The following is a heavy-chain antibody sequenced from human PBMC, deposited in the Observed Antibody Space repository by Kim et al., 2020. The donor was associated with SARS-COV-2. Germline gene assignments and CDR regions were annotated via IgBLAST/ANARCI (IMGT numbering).Heavy chain of an antibody. Sequence: SYAQKFQGIVTMTRDTSTSTVYMELSSLRSEDTAVYYCARPHMYYYGMDVWGQGTTVTVSS. V-gene: IGHV1-46*01. J-gene: IGHJ6*02. D-gene: IGHD2-21*01. CDR3: ARPHMYYYGMDV.